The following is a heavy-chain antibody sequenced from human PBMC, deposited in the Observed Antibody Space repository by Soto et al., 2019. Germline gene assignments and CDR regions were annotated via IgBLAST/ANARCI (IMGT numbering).Heavy chain of an antibody. Sequence: GGSLRLSCAASGFNFKNYGVNWVRQAPGKGLEWVAGISGSGDSTYYGDSVKGRFTISRDNSLHTVYLQMDGLRADDTAIYYCAKSPAAATLNWFDPWGQGSLVAVSS. CDR2: ISGSGDST. V-gene: IGHV3-23*01. CDR1: GFNFKNYG. CDR3: AKSPAAATLNWFDP. D-gene: IGHD2-2*01. J-gene: IGHJ5*02.